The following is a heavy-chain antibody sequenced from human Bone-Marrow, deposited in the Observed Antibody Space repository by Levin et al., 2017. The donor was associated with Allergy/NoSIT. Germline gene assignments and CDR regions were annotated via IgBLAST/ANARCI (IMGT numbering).Heavy chain of an antibody. D-gene: IGHD2-15*01. Sequence: SETLSLTCSVSGGSISNGYHYWTWIRQPPGKGLEWIGYIFVGGFTNYNPSLGSRVSISVDTSKNQFSLHLSSVTAADTAVYFCATVVPTATRHWFDPWGQGIRVTVSS. V-gene: IGHV4-30-4*01. CDR1: GGSISNGYHY. J-gene: IGHJ5*02. CDR2: IFVGGFT. CDR3: ATVVPTATRHWFDP.